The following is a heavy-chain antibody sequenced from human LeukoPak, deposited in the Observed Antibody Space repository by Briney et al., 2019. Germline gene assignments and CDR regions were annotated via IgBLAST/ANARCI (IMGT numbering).Heavy chain of an antibody. J-gene: IGHJ4*02. D-gene: IGHD3-22*01. CDR1: GVTFSSYW. Sequence: GGSLRLSCAASGVTFSSYWMHWVRQAPGKGLEWVSRINSGGSSTSYADSVKGRFTISRDNAKNTLYLQMNSLRAEDTAVYYCARDFSPGVECDSSGYYSTWHFDYWGQGALVTVSS. CDR3: ARDFSPGVECDSSGYYSTWHFDY. V-gene: IGHV3-74*01. CDR2: INSGGSST.